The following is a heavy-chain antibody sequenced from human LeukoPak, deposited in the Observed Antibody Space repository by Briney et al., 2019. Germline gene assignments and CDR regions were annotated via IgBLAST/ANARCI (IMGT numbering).Heavy chain of an antibody. V-gene: IGHV3-48*03. D-gene: IGHD1-26*01. J-gene: IGHJ4*02. CDR1: GFTFSSYE. Sequence: GGSLRLSCAASGFTFSSYEMNWVRQAPGKGLEWVSYISSSGSTIYYADSVKGRFTISRDNARNSLYLQMNSLRAEDTAVYYCARVVGATLFDYWGQGTLVTVSS. CDR3: ARVVGATLFDY. CDR2: ISSSGSTI.